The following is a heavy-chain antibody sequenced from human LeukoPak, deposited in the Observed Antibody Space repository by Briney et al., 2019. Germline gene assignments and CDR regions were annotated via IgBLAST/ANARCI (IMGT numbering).Heavy chain of an antibody. Sequence: PGGSLRLSCAASGFTVSSNYMSWVRQAPGKGLEWVSVIYSGGSTYYADSVKGRFTISRDNSKNTLYLQMNSLRAEDTAVYYCARELDYSNSYFDYWGQGTLVTVSS. CDR2: IYSGGST. J-gene: IGHJ4*02. CDR3: ARELDYSNSYFDY. D-gene: IGHD4-11*01. V-gene: IGHV3-53*01. CDR1: GFTVSSNY.